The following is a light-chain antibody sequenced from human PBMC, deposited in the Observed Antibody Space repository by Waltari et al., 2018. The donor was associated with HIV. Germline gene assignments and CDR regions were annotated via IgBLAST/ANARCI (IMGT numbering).Light chain of an antibody. CDR1: SSDVGGSNS. CDR2: EVS. V-gene: IGLV2-14*01. Sequence: QSALTHPASVSGSPGQSIPIPCTGTSSDVGGSNSVSWYQQHPGKAPKLMIYEVSNRSSGVSNRFSGSKSGNTASLTISGLQAEDEADYYCSSYTSSSTRVFGGGTKLTVL. J-gene: IGLJ3*02. CDR3: SSYTSSSTRV.